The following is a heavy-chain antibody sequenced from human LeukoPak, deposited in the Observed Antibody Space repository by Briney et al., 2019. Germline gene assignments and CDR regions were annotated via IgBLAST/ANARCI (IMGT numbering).Heavy chain of an antibody. D-gene: IGHD3-22*01. V-gene: IGHV4-4*07. Sequence: SETLSLTCTVSGGSISSYYWSWIRQPAGKGLEWIGRIYTSGSTNYNPSLKSRVTMSVDTSKNQFSLKLSSVTAADTAVYYCAGGTSYDCSGYYDPFDYWGQGTLVTVSS. J-gene: IGHJ4*02. CDR3: AGGTSYDCSGYYDPFDY. CDR1: GGSISSYY. CDR2: IYTSGST.